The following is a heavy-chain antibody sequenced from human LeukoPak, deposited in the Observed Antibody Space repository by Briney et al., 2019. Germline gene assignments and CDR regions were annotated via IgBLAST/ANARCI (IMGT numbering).Heavy chain of an antibody. J-gene: IGHJ5*02. Sequence: ASVKVSCKASGYTFTGYYMHWVRQAPGQGLEWMGWINPNSGGTNYAQKFQGRVTMTRDTSISTAYMELSRLRSDDTAVYYCARDEEGGYYGSGSYNAWGQGTLVTVSS. D-gene: IGHD3-10*01. CDR3: ARDEEGGYYGSGSYNA. V-gene: IGHV1-2*02. CDR1: GYTFTGYY. CDR2: INPNSGGT.